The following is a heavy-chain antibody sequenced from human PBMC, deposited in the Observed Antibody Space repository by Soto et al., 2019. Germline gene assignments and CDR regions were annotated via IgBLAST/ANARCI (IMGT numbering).Heavy chain of an antibody. CDR1: GFTFTNAW. J-gene: IGHJ1*01. D-gene: IGHD1-26*01. CDR2: IKSRTDGGTT. V-gene: IGHV3-15*01. CDR3: TTYIRWEDHGEVS. Sequence: EVQLVESGGGLVKPGGSLRLSCAASGFTFTNAWMSWVRQAPGKGLEWVGRIKSRTDGGTTDYATPVKGRFTISRDDSRNTLYLQLTSLKTEDTAVYYCTTYIRWEDHGEVSWGRGTLVTVSS.